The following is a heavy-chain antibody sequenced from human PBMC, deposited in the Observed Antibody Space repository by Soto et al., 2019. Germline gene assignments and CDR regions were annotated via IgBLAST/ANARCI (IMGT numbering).Heavy chain of an antibody. Sequence: ASVEVSCKVSGYTLTELSMHWVRQAPGKGLEWMGGFDPEDGETIYAQKFQGRVTMTEDTSTDTAYMELSSLRSEDTAVYYCATHYCTNGVCYTRIFDYWGQGTLVPVSS. J-gene: IGHJ4*02. CDR1: GYTLTELS. V-gene: IGHV1-24*01. D-gene: IGHD2-8*01. CDR3: ATHYCTNGVCYTRIFDY. CDR2: FDPEDGET.